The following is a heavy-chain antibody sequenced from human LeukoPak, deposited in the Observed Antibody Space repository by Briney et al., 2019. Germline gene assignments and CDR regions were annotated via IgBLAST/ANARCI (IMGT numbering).Heavy chain of an antibody. Sequence: SETLSLTCTVFGGSISSYYWSWIRQPPGKGLEWIGYIYYSGSTNYNPSLKSRVTISVDTSKNQFSLKLSSVTAADTAVYYCARVGYYDILTGPGGVDYWGQGTLVTVSS. J-gene: IGHJ4*02. CDR3: ARVGYYDILTGPGGVDY. D-gene: IGHD3-9*01. CDR1: GGSISSYY. CDR2: IYYSGST. V-gene: IGHV4-59*01.